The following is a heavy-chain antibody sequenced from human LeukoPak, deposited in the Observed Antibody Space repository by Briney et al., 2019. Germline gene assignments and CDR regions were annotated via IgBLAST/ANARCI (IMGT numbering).Heavy chain of an antibody. CDR2: LNNDGSSI. CDR3: ATGNYHGFDI. J-gene: IGHJ3*02. D-gene: IGHD3-16*02. V-gene: IGHV3-74*01. CDR1: GFTFSSYW. Sequence: GGSLRLSCAASGFTFSSYWMHWVRQAPGKGLVWVSCLNNDGSSIRYADSVRGRFTISRDNAKNTLYLQRNSLRGEDTAVYYCATGNYHGFDIWGEGTMVTVSS.